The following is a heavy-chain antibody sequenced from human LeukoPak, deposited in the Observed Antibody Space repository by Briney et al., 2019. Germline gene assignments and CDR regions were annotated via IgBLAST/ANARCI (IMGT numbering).Heavy chain of an antibody. Sequence: NPSGTLSLTCAVSGGSISSYYWSWIRQPPGKGLEWIGEINHSGSTNYNPSLKSRVTISVDTSKNQFSLKLSSVTAADTAVYYCARFGSGWHYFDYWGQGTLVTVSS. CDR2: INHSGST. CDR3: ARFGSGWHYFDY. J-gene: IGHJ4*02. V-gene: IGHV4-34*01. CDR1: GGSISSYY. D-gene: IGHD6-19*01.